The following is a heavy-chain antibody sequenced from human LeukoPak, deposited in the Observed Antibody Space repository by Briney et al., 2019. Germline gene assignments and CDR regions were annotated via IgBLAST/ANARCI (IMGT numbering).Heavy chain of an antibody. CDR2: ISYDGSNK. J-gene: IGHJ4*02. D-gene: IGHD5-18*01. CDR1: GFTFSSYA. Sequence: GGSLRLSCAASGFTFSSYAMHWVRQAPGKGLEWVAVISYDGSNKYYADSVKGRFTISRDNSKNTLYLQMNSLRAEDTAVYYCARGGIQLWSPEDYWGQGTLVTVSS. V-gene: IGHV3-30-3*01. CDR3: ARGGIQLWSPEDY.